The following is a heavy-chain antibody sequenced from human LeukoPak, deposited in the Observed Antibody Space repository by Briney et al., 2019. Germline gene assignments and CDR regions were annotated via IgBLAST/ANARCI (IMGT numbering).Heavy chain of an antibody. CDR3: ARAEYYYGSGSYYWTDYYYYYMDV. Sequence: GGSLRLSCAASGFTFSSYAMNWVRQAPGKGLEWVSVIYSGGSTYYADSVKGRFTISRDNSKNTLYLQMNSLRAEDTAVYYCARAEYYYGSGSYYWTDYYYYYMDVWGKGTTVTISS. J-gene: IGHJ6*03. D-gene: IGHD3-10*01. CDR2: IYSGGST. V-gene: IGHV3-66*01. CDR1: GFTFSSYA.